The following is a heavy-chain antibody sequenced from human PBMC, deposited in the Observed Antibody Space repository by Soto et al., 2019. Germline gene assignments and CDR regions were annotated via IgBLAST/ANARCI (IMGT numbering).Heavy chain of an antibody. CDR3: ARQSRILTGYPGHFDY. Sequence: SETLSLTCTVSGGSISSSSYYWGWIRQPPGKGLEWIGSIYYSGSTYYNPSLKSRVTISVDTSKNQFSLKLSSVTAADTAVYYCARQSRILTGYPGHFDYWGQGTLVTVSS. V-gene: IGHV4-39*01. CDR2: IYYSGST. CDR1: GGSISSSSYY. D-gene: IGHD3-9*01. J-gene: IGHJ4*02.